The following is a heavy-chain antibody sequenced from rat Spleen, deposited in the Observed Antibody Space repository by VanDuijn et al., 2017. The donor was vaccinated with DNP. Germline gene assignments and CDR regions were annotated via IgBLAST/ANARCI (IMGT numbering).Heavy chain of an antibody. J-gene: IGHJ3*01. CDR1: GSSITSNY. CDR3: ARPHYYSGGGFAY. Sequence: EVQLQESGPGLVKPSQSLSLTCSVTGSSITSNYWGWIRQFPGNKMEYIGHISFSGSPNYNPSLKSRISITRDTSKNLFFLHLDSVTTEDTATYYCARPHYYSGGGFAYWGQGTLVTVSS. D-gene: IGHD1-1*01. CDR2: ISFSGSP. V-gene: IGHV3-1*01.